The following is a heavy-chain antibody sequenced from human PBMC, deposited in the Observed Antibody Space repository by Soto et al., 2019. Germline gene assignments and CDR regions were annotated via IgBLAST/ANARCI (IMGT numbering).Heavy chain of an antibody. CDR2: ISARGGSL. J-gene: IGHJ4*02. V-gene: IGHV3-23*01. CDR3: ANGSIEYSASVDN. D-gene: IGHD5-12*01. Sequence: EVQLLESGGGLVQPGGSLRLSCAASGFSFSSYAMVWVRQAPGKGLEWVSVISARGGSLYFADSVKGRFSISRDNSKKVLSLEMNSLRAEDTATYFCANGSIEYSASVDNWGQGTLVVVSS. CDR1: GFSFSSYA.